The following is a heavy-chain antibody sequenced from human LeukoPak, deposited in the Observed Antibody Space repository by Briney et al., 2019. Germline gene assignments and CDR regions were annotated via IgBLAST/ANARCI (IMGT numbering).Heavy chain of an antibody. CDR1: GYSFTSYW. Sequence: GESLKISCKGSGYSFTSYWIGWVRQMPGKGLEWMGIIYPGDSDTRYSPSFQGQVTISADKSISTAYLQWSSLKASDTAMYYCARLPSPVYCSGGSCYRGPPSYFDYWGQGTLVTVSS. CDR2: IYPGDSDT. V-gene: IGHV5-51*01. D-gene: IGHD2-15*01. J-gene: IGHJ4*02. CDR3: ARLPSPVYCSGGSCYRGPPSYFDY.